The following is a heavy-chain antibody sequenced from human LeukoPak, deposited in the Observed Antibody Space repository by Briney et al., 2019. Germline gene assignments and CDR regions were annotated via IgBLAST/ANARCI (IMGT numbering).Heavy chain of an antibody. CDR2: ISSSSSYI. J-gene: IGHJ4*02. V-gene: IGHV3-21*01. Sequence: GRSLRLSRAASGFTFSSYSMNWVRQAPGKGLEWVSSISSSSSYIYYADSVKGRFTISRDNAKNSLYLQMNSLRAEDTAVYYCARATPYRSSRFHSAPFDYWGQGTLVTVSS. CDR1: GFTFSSYS. CDR3: ARATPYRSSRFHSAPFDY. D-gene: IGHD6-13*01.